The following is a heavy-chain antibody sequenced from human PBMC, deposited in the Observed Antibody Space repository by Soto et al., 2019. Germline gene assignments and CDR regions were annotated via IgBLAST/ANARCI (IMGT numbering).Heavy chain of an antibody. D-gene: IGHD6-19*01. Sequence: GGSLRLSCAASGFTFSSYGMHWVRQAPGKGLEWVAVISYDGSNKYYADSVKGRFTISRDNSKNTLYLQMNSLRAEDTAVYYCAKPTEGSTVAGLYYYYGMDVWGQGTTVTVSS. J-gene: IGHJ6*02. V-gene: IGHV3-30*18. CDR1: GFTFSSYG. CDR3: AKPTEGSTVAGLYYYYGMDV. CDR2: ISYDGSNK.